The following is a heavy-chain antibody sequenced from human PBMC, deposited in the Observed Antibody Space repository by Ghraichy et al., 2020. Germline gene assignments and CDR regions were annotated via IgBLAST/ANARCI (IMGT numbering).Heavy chain of an antibody. Sequence: SETLSLTCDVNGGSFSCYTWSWICQPPGKRKERIGEINHSGSTNYNPSLKSRVTISVDTSKNQFSLKLSSVTAADTAVYYCARGRSVNDYSNIEGLDPWGQVSLLTIPS. J-gene: IGHJ5*02. CDR2: INHSGST. CDR3: ARGRSVNDYSNIEGLDP. CDR1: GGSFSCYT. V-gene: IGHV4-34*01. D-gene: IGHD4-11*01.